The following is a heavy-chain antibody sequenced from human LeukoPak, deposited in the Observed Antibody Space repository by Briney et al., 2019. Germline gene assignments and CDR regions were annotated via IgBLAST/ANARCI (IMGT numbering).Heavy chain of an antibody. CDR1: GFTFSSYG. V-gene: IGHV3-30*18. Sequence: GRSLRLSCAASGFTFSSYGMYWVRQAPGKGLEWVAVISYDGSNKYYADSVKGRFTISRDNSKNTLYLQMNSLRAEDTAVYYCAKDLVYYDSSGYTYYYYYGMDVWGQGTTVTVSS. J-gene: IGHJ6*02. D-gene: IGHD3-22*01. CDR3: AKDLVYYDSSGYTYYYYYGMDV. CDR2: ISYDGSNK.